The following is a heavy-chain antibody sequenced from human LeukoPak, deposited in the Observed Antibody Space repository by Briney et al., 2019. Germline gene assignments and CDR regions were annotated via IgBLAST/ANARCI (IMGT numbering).Heavy chain of an antibody. D-gene: IGHD2-15*01. CDR2: IGTAGDT. J-gene: IGHJ6*02. CDR3: ARDGRLYGMDV. CDR1: GFTFSSYD. Sequence: QPGGSLRLSCAASGFTFSSYDMHWVRHATGEGLEWVSAIGTAGDTYYPGSVKGRFTISRENAKNSLYLQMNSLRAGDTAVYYCARDGRLYGMDVWGQGTTVTVSS. V-gene: IGHV3-13*01.